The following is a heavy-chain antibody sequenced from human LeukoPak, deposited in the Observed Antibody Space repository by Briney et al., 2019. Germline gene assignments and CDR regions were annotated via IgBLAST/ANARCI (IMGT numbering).Heavy chain of an antibody. V-gene: IGHV4-34*01. CDR3: ARMVGYYDFWSGYQYNWFDP. D-gene: IGHD3-3*01. Sequence: PSETLSLTCAVYGGSFSGYYWSWIRQPPGKGLEWIGEINHSGSTNYNPSLKSRVAISVDTSKNQFSLKLSSVTAADTAVYYCARMVGYYDFWSGYQYNWFDPWGQGTLVTVSS. CDR1: GGSFSGYY. J-gene: IGHJ5*02. CDR2: INHSGST.